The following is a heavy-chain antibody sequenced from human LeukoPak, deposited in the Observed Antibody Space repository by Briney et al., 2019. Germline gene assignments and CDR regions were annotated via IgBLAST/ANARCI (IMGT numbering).Heavy chain of an antibody. J-gene: IGHJ6*03. CDR1: GGSFSGYY. CDR2: INHSGST. CDR3: ARGQPSLLYYYYYMDV. Sequence: PSETLSLTCAVYGGSFSGYYWSWIRQPPGKGLEWIGEINHSGSTNYNPSLKSRVTISVDESKNQFFLKLSSVTAADTAVYYCARGQPSLLYYYYYMDVWGKGTTVTVSS. D-gene: IGHD5-18*01. V-gene: IGHV4-34*01.